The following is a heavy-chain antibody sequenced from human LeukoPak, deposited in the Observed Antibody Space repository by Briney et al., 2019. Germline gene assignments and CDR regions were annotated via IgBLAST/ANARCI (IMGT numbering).Heavy chain of an antibody. CDR2: FDPEDGET. CDR1: GYNLTELS. J-gene: IGHJ5*02. V-gene: IGHV1-24*01. D-gene: IGHD3-10*01. Sequence: ATVKVSCKVSGYNLTELSMHWVRQAPGKGLEWMGGFDPEDGETIYAQKFQGRVTMTEDTSTDTAYMELSSLRSEDTAVYYCATASEVVRGKLNSKYNWFDPWGQGTLVTVSS. CDR3: ATASEVVRGKLNSKYNWFDP.